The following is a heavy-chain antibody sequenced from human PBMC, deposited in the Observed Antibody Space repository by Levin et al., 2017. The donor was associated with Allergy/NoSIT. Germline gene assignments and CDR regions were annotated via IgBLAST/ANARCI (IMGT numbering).Heavy chain of an antibody. V-gene: IGHV3-48*01. CDR3: VRDYESNGDF. J-gene: IGHJ3*01. CDR2: ISSISDTI. Sequence: GGSLRLSCAASGFTFSLYNMNWVRQAPGKGLEWVSYISSISDTIYYLDSVKGRFTISRDNAKNSLSLQMNSLRAEDTGLYYCVRDYESNGDFWGQGTMVTVSS. CDR1: GFTFSLYN. D-gene: IGHD2-8*01.